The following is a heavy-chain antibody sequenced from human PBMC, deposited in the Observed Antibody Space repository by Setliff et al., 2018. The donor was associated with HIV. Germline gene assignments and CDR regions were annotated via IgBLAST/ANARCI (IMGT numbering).Heavy chain of an antibody. J-gene: IGHJ5*02. CDR3: ARDPGGLYCRSTSCQGGCFDP. CDR2: IYYSETT. D-gene: IGHD2-2*01. Sequence: SETLSLTCTVSGASISSHYWSWIRQSPGKGLEWVGSIYYSETTNNNPSLKSRVTISVDTSKNQLSLKLRSVTAADTAVYYCARDPGGLYCRSTSCQGGCFDPWGQGTLVTVSS. CDR1: GASISSHY. V-gene: IGHV4-59*11.